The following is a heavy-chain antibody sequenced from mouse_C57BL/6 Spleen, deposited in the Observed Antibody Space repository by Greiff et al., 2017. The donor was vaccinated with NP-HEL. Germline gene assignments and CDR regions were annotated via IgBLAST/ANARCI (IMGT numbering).Heavy chain of an antibody. CDR3: PIYYGNHFDY. J-gene: IGHJ2*01. Sequence: VQLQQSGTVLARPGASVKMSCKTSGYTFTSYWMHWVKQRPGQGLEWIGAIYPGNSDTSYNQKFKGKAKLTAVTSASTAYMELSSLTNEDSAVYYCPIYYGNHFDYWGQGTTLTVSS. D-gene: IGHD2-1*01. V-gene: IGHV1-5*01. CDR1: GYTFTSYW. CDR2: IYPGNSDT.